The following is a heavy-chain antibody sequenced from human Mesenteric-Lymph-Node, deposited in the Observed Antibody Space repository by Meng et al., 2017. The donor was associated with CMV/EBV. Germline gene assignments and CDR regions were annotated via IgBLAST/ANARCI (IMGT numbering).Heavy chain of an antibody. D-gene: IGHD6-6*01. CDR3: ARGGLVYSSSSAEYFQH. CDR1: GFIFSSYS. J-gene: IGHJ1*01. V-gene: IGHV3-21*01. Sequence: GESLKISCAASGFIFSSYSMNWVRQAPGKGLEWVSFISSTSTYISYADSVKGRFTISRDNTKNSLYLQMNSLRAEDTAVYYCARGGLVYSSSSAEYFQHWGQGTLVTVSS. CDR2: ISSTSTYI.